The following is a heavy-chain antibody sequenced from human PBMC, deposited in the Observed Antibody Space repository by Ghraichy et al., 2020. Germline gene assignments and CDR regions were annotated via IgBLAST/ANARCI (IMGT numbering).Heavy chain of an antibody. CDR3: AKSRELIMVRGFAHYYYYGMDV. Sequence: GGSLRLSCAASGFTFSSYAMSWVRQAPGKGLEWVSAISGSGGSTYYADSVKGRFTISRDNSKNTLYLQMNSLRAEDTAVYYCAKSRELIMVRGFAHYYYYGMDVWGQGTTVTVSS. CDR1: GFTFSSYA. J-gene: IGHJ6*02. D-gene: IGHD3-10*01. V-gene: IGHV3-23*01. CDR2: ISGSGGST.